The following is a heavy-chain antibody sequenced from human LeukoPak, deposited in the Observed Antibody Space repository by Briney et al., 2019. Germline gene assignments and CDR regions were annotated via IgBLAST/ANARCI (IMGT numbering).Heavy chain of an antibody. Sequence: GRSLRLSCAASGFTFSDYWMAWVRQDPRKGLEWVANINRDGSDKFYVDSVKGRFTISRDNAKNSLSLQMNSLRAEDTGVYYCARDWRSPSYFDYWGQGTLVTVSS. CDR1: GFTFSDYW. V-gene: IGHV3-7*04. CDR3: ARDWRSPSYFDY. J-gene: IGHJ4*02. CDR2: INRDGSDK.